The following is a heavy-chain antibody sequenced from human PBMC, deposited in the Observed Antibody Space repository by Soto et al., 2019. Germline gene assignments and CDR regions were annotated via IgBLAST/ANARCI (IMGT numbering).Heavy chain of an antibody. CDR1: GFTFSNYF. J-gene: IGHJ5*02. Sequence: PGGSLRLSCAASGFTFSNYFMHWVRQVPGEGLVWVSRMSGDGKTISYADSVKGRFTISRDNAKNTLYLQMNSLRVEDTAVYYCARTDVHGIAGFDPWGQGTLVTVSS. CDR2: MSGDGKTI. CDR3: ARTDVHGIAGFDP. V-gene: IGHV3-74*01. D-gene: IGHD1-1*01.